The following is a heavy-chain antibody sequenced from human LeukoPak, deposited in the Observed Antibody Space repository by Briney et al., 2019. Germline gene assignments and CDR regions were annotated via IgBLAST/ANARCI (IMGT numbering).Heavy chain of an antibody. J-gene: IGHJ3*02. CDR3: ARAREDLDAFDI. V-gene: IGHV3-64*01. D-gene: IGHD6-6*01. Sequence: GGSLRLSCAASGFTFSSYAMHWVRQAPGKGLEYVSAISSNGGSTYYANSVKGRFTISRDDSKNTLYLQMGSLRAEDMAVYYCARAREDLDAFDIWGQGTMVTVSS. CDR2: ISSNGGST. CDR1: GFTFSSYA.